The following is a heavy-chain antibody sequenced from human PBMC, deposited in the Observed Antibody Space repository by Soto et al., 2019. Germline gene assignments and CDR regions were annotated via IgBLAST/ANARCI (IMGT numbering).Heavy chain of an antibody. CDR3: AREGGESSDGLYYFDS. J-gene: IGHJ4*02. CDR2: IYYSGNT. D-gene: IGHD3-16*01. V-gene: IGHV4-30-4*01. CDR1: GGSTSSDNY. Sequence: QVQLQESGPGLVKPSQTLSLTCTVSGGSTSSDNYWRWIRQPPGKGLEWIGHIYYSGNTDYNPSLKRRLAISIDTSKNQFSLKLSSVTAADTAVYFCAREGGESSDGLYYFDSWGQGSLVTVSS.